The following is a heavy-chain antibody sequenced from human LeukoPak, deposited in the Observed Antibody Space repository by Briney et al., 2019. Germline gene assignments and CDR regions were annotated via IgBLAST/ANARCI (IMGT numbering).Heavy chain of an antibody. V-gene: IGHV3-15*01. CDR1: GFTFSNAW. J-gene: IGHJ3*02. CDR2: IKSKTDGGTT. Sequence: GGSLRLSCAASGFTFSNAWMSWVRQAPGKGLEWVGRIKSKTDGGTTDYAAPVKGRFTISRDDSKNTLYLQMNSLKTEDTAVYYCTTLCGVSPPSAFDIWGRGTMVTVSS. CDR3: TTLCGVSPPSAFDI. D-gene: IGHD2-21*01.